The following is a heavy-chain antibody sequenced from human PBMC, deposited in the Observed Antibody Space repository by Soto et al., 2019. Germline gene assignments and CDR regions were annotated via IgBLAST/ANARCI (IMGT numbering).Heavy chain of an antibody. CDR2: IYHSGST. Sequence: SLRCGVSGGSSSSGGYSWSWIRQPPGKGLEWIGYIYHSGSTYYNPSLKSRVTISVDRSKNQFSLKLSSVTAADTAVYYCARVGRHYFDYWGQGTLVTVTS. CDR1: GGSSSSGGYS. J-gene: IGHJ4*02. CDR3: ARVGRHYFDY. V-gene: IGHV4-30-2*01.